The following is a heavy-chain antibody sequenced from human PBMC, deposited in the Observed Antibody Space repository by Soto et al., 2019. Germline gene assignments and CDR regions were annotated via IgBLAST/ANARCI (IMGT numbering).Heavy chain of an antibody. D-gene: IGHD6-19*01. CDR1: GGTFSSYA. Sequence: QVQLVQSGAEVKKPGSSVKVSCKASGGTFSSYAISWVRQAPGQGLEWVAVIWYDGSNKYYADSVKGRFTISRDNSKNTLYLQMNSLRAEDTAVYYCARDQQWLVRFYFDFWGQGTLVTVSS. CDR2: IWYDGSNK. V-gene: IGHV3-33*01. J-gene: IGHJ4*02. CDR3: ARDQQWLVRFYFDF.